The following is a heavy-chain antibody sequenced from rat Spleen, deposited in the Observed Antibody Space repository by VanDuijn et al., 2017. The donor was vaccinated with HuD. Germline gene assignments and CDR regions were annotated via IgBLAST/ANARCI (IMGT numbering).Heavy chain of an antibody. CDR2: ITNTGGST. J-gene: IGHJ4*01. D-gene: IGHD1-12*02. CDR3: TRALSRVTMMVVITSYVMDA. V-gene: IGHV5-31*01. Sequence: DVQLVASGGGLVQHGGSLKLSCVASGFTFNNYWMTWIRQAPGKGLEWVAYITNTGGSTYYPDPVKGRFTISRDNAKSTLYLQMNSLRSEDTATYYCTRALSRVTMMVVITSYVMDAWGQGASVTVSS. CDR1: GFTFNNYW.